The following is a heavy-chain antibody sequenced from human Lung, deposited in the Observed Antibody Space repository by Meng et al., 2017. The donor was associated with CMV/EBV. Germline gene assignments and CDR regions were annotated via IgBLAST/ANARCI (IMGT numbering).Heavy chain of an antibody. CDR1: GFTFSRYA. CDR3: GKFFRCDQPDYAFDI. D-gene: IGHD2-21*02. Sequence: GESLKISCAGSGFTFSRYAMDWVRQGPGKGLEWGTDIENDGSNKYYADSVKGRFTISRDNFKNTVHLQMNSLRAEDTAVYYCGKFFRCDQPDYAFDIWGHGXMVTVSS. CDR2: IENDGSNK. J-gene: IGHJ3*02. V-gene: IGHV3-30*02.